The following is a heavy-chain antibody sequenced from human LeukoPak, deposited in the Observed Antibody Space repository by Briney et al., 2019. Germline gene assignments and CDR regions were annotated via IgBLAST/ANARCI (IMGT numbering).Heavy chain of an antibody. V-gene: IGHV1-46*01. Sequence: ASVTVSCKASGYTFTSYNIHWVRQAPGQGLEWMGIINPTGGSTGYAQKFQGRVTMTRDTSTSTVYVEMSNLRSEDTAVYYCARDIAGGWNYFDYWGQGTLVTVSS. CDR1: GYTFTSYN. CDR2: INPTGGST. CDR3: ARDIAGGWNYFDY. J-gene: IGHJ4*02. D-gene: IGHD1-14*01.